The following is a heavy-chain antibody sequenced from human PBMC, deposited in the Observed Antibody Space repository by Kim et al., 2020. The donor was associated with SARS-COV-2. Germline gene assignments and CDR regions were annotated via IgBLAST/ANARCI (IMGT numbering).Heavy chain of an antibody. CDR1: GFTFSSYA. CDR3: ARDHGIVGATTSAYYYG. V-gene: IGHV3-30-3*01. J-gene: IGHJ6*01. D-gene: IGHD1-26*01. CDR2: ISYDGSNK. Sequence: GGSLRLSCAASGFTFSSYAMHWVRQAPGKGLEWVAVISYDGSNKYYADSVKGRFTISRDNSKNTLYLQMNSLRAEDTAVYYCARDHGIVGATTSAYYYG.